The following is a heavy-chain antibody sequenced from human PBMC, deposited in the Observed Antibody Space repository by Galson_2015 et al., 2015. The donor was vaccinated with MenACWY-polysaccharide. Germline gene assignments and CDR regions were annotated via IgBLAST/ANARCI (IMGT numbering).Heavy chain of an antibody. D-gene: IGHD5-12*01. V-gene: IGHV3-23*01. J-gene: IGHJ4*02. CDR3: AKKGGGYDFAPRFDY. CDR2: ISGSGGST. CDR1: GFTFSGYA. Sequence: SLRLSCAASGFTFSGYAMSWVRQAPGKGLEWVSAISGSGGSTYYADSMKSRFTISRDNSKDTLYLQMNSLRAEDTAVYYCAKKGGGYDFAPRFDYWGQGTLVIVSS.